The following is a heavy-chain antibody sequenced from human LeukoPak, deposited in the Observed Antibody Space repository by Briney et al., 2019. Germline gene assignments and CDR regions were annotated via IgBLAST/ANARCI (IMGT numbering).Heavy chain of an antibody. J-gene: IGHJ3*02. CDR1: GYTFTGDY. V-gene: IGHV1-2*02. D-gene: IGHD2-8*01. CDR2: INPNSGGT. Sequence: ASVKVSCKAPGYTFTGDYMHWVRQAPGQGLEWMGWINPNSGGTTYVQKFQGRVTMTRDTSTSTVYMELSSLRSEDTAVYYCARQRGGQYEDAFDIWGQGTMVTVSS. CDR3: ARQRGGQYEDAFDI.